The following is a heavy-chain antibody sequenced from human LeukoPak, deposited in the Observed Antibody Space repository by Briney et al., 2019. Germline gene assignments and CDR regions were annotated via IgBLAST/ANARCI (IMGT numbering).Heavy chain of an antibody. J-gene: IGHJ4*02. Sequence: PGRSLRLSCAASGFTFSSYGMHWVRQAPGKGLEWVAVIWYDGSNKYYADSVKGRFTISRDNSRNTLYLQMNSLRAEDTAVYYCARVPPISTTVVTPNDYWGQGTLVTVSS. CDR3: ARVPPISTTVVTPNDY. D-gene: IGHD4-17*01. CDR1: GFTFSSYG. CDR2: IWYDGSNK. V-gene: IGHV3-33*01.